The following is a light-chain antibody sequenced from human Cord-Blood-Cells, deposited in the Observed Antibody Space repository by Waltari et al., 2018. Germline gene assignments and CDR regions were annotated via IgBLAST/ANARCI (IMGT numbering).Light chain of an antibody. CDR3: QQSYSTPYT. CDR1: NSISSY. CDR2: AAS. J-gene: IGKJ2*01. V-gene: IGKV1-39*01. Sequence: DIQMTQSPSSLSASVGDRVTITCRASNSISSYLNWYQQKPGKAPKLLIYAASSLQSGVPSRFSGSGSGTDCTLTISSLQPEDFATYYCQQSYSTPYTFGQGTKLEIK.